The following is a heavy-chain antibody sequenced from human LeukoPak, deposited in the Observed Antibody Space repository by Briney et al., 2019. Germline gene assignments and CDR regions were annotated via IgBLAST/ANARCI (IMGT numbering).Heavy chain of an antibody. Sequence: GGSLRLSCTASGFTFSNYWMSWVRQTPEKGLEWVANIKQDGSEKVYVDSVKGRFTISRDNAQSSLYLQMNSPRAEDTAVYYCARDPYSSSWSYGMDVWGQGTTVTVSS. J-gene: IGHJ6*02. D-gene: IGHD6-13*01. CDR2: IKQDGSEK. CDR1: GFTFSNYW. CDR3: ARDPYSSSWSYGMDV. V-gene: IGHV3-7*05.